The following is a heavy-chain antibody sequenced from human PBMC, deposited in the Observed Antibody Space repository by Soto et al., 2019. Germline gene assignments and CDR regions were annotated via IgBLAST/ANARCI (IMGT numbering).Heavy chain of an antibody. D-gene: IGHD3-10*01. CDR3: ASPGRYYYGSGSYFPFDY. V-gene: IGHV4-39*01. CDR2: IYYSGST. Sequence: SETLSLTCTVSGGSISSSSYYWGWIRQPPGKGLEWIGSIYYSGSTYYNPSLKSRVTISVDTSKNQFSLKLSSVTAADTAVYYCASPGRYYYGSGSYFPFDYWGQGTLVTVSS. CDR1: GGSISSSSYY. J-gene: IGHJ4*02.